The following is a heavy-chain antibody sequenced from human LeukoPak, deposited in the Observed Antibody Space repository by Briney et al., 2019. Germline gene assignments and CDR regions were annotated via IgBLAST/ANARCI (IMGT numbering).Heavy chain of an antibody. Sequence: GESLKVSCEASGYTFTNYWIGWVRQMPGKGLEWMGIIYPDDSDTKYSPSFQGQVTISADKSISTAYLQWSSLKAADTAMYYCARSRDSSGYYYLIWGQGTLVTVSS. D-gene: IGHD3-22*01. CDR2: IYPDDSDT. CDR3: ARSRDSSGYYYLI. J-gene: IGHJ4*02. CDR1: GYTFTNYW. V-gene: IGHV5-51*01.